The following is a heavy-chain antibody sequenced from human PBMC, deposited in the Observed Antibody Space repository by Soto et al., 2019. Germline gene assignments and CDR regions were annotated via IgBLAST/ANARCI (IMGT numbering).Heavy chain of an antibody. CDR3: ARDPASGDFWSGPRSEDYYYYGMDV. CDR1: GYTFTSYG. CDR2: ISAYNGNT. D-gene: IGHD3-3*01. V-gene: IGHV1-18*04. J-gene: IGHJ6*02. Sequence: GASVKVSCKASGYTFTSYGISWVRQAPGQGLEWMGWISAYNGNTNYAQKLQGRVTMTTDTSTSTAYMEPRSLRSDDTAVYYYARDPASGDFWSGPRSEDYYYYGMDVWGQGTTVTVSS.